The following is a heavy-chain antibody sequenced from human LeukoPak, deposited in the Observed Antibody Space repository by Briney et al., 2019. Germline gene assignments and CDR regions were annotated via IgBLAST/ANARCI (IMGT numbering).Heavy chain of an antibody. CDR1: GFTFSSYN. Sequence: GGSLRLACAASGFTFSSYNMNWVRQAPGKGLEWVSFISSSSSYIYYADSVKGRFTISRDNAKNSLYLQMNSLRAEDTAVYYCARAPGYRGFLDYWGQGTLVTVSS. CDR2: ISSSSSYI. J-gene: IGHJ4*02. V-gene: IGHV3-21*01. CDR3: ARAPGYRGFLDY. D-gene: IGHD6-13*01.